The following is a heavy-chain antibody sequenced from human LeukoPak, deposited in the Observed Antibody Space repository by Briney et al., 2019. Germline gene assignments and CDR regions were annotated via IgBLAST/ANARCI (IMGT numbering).Heavy chain of an antibody. CDR3: AKPSPTLLWFGELNY. CDR1: GLTFSSYG. Sequence: GGSLRLSCAASGLTFSSYGMHWVRQAPGKGLEGVAVISYDGSNKYYADSVKGRFTISRDNSKNTLYLQINSLRAEDTAVYYCAKPSPTLLWFGELNYWGQGTLVTVSS. J-gene: IGHJ4*02. D-gene: IGHD3-10*01. V-gene: IGHV3-30*18. CDR2: ISYDGSNK.